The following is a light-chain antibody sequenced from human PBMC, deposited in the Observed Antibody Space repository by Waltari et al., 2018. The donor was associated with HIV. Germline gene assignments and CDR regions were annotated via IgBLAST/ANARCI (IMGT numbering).Light chain of an antibody. CDR2: QDS. V-gene: IGLV3-1*01. J-gene: IGLJ1*01. CDR1: QLGDKY. CDR3: QAWDSSTHYV. Sequence: SYELTQPPSVSVSPGQTASIPCSGDQLGDKYACWYQQKPGQSPVLVIYQDSKRPSGIPERFSGSNSGNTATLTISGTQAMDEADYYCQAWDSSTHYVFGTGTKVTVL.